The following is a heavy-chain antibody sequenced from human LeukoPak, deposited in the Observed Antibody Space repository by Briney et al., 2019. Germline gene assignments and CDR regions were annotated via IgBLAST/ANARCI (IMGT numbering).Heavy chain of an antibody. J-gene: IGHJ4*02. CDR1: GFTFDDYT. V-gene: IGHV3-43*01. CDR2: ISLDGGST. D-gene: IGHD3-3*01. CDR3: AKDRGGRGYDFWSGYFLYFDY. Sequence: GGSLRLSCAASGFTFDDYTMHWVRQAPGKGLEWVSLISLDGGSTYYADSVKGRFTISRDNSKHSLYMQMNSLRTEDTALYYCAKDRGGRGYDFWSGYFLYFDYWGQGTLVTVSS.